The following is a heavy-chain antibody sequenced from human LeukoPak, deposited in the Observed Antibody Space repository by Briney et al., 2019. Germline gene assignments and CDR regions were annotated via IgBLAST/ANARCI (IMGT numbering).Heavy chain of an antibody. V-gene: IGHV4-31*03. CDR3: ARVDCSGGSCYRMEAFDI. CDR1: GGSISSGGYY. Sequence: SETLSLTCTVSGGSISSGGYYWSWIRQHPGKGLEWIGYIYYSGSTYYNPSLKSRVSISVDASKNQFSLKLSSVTAADTAVYYCARVDCSGGSCYRMEAFDIWGQGTMVTVSS. D-gene: IGHD2-15*01. J-gene: IGHJ3*02. CDR2: IYYSGST.